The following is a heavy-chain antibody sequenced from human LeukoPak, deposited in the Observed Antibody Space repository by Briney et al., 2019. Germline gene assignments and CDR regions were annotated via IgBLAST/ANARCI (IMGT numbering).Heavy chain of an antibody. CDR3: AKTPDFWSGYYIVGWYFDL. CDR1: GFTFSSYS. D-gene: IGHD3-3*01. Sequence: GGSLRLSCAASGFTFSSYSMNWVRQAPGKGLEWVSSISSSSSYIYYADSVKGRFTISWDNSKNTPYLQMNSLRAEDTAVYYCAKTPDFWSGYYIVGWYFDLWGRGTLVTVSS. V-gene: IGHV3-21*04. J-gene: IGHJ2*01. CDR2: ISSSSSYI.